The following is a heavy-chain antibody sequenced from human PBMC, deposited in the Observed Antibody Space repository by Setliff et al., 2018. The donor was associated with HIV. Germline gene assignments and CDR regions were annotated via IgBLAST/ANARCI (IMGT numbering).Heavy chain of an antibody. J-gene: IGHJ5*02. CDR3: ARSIHGGGSEPFDT. Sequence: PETLSLTCSVSGASLQSYYWSWIRQPAGEGLQWIGRIYYVGWSKYNPSLEDRVTMSVDTSNNQFSLSLRSVTAADTAIYYCARSIHGGGSEPFDTWGQGILVTVSS. D-gene: IGHD3-10*01. V-gene: IGHV4-4*07. CDR2: IYYVGWS. CDR1: GASLQSYY.